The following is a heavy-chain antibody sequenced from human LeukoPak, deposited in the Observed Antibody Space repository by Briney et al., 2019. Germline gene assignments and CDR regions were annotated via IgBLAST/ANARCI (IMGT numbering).Heavy chain of an antibody. CDR3: ARVRRVPGHLDY. J-gene: IGHJ4*02. CDR2: INHSGST. V-gene: IGHV4-34*01. Sequence: SETLSLTCAVYGGSFSGYYWSWIRQPPGKGLEWIGEINHSGSTNYNPSLKGRVTISVDTSKNQFSLKLSSVTAADTAVYYCARVRRVPGHLDYWGQGTLVTVSS. CDR1: GGSFSGYY.